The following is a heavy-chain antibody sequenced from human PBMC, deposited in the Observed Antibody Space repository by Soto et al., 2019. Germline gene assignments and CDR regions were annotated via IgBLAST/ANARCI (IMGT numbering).Heavy chain of an antibody. CDR2: INAGKCNT. CDR1: GYTFTSYA. CDR3: ARISGSIQDRSFDP. J-gene: IGHJ5*02. V-gene: IGHV1-3*01. Sequence: GASVKVSCKASGYTFTSYAMHWVRQAPGQRLEWMGWINAGKCNTNYAQKVQGRVTMTTDTSTSTAYMELRSVRADDTAVYYCARISGSIQDRSFDPWGQGTLVTVSS. D-gene: IGHD1-26*01.